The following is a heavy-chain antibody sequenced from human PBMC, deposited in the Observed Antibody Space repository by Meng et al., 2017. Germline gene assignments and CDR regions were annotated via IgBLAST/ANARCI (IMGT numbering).Heavy chain of an antibody. CDR1: RGSIRSSAW. CDR3: TTVYYYGSGRLYFEY. V-gene: IGHV4-4*02. Sequence: VPLLGSGAGVVKPSGTLALTGDVSRGSIRSSAWWSWVRQSPGKGLEWIGEIYQTGSTNYNPSLKSRAIISVDPSNNQFSLELTSLTAADTAVYYCTTVYYYGSGRLYFEYWGQGTLVTVSS. CDR2: IYQTGST. D-gene: IGHD3-10*01. J-gene: IGHJ4*02.